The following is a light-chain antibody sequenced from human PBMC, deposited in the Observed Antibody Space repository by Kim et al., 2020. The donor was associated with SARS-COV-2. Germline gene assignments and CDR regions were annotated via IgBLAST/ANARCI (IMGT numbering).Light chain of an antibody. Sequence: SYELTQPLSVSVALGQTARITCGGNHIGSKNVHWCQQKPGQAPVVVIYSDSNRPSGIPERFSGSNSGNTATLTISRAQAGDEADYYCQVWDRSTASYVFG. CDR2: SDS. J-gene: IGLJ1*01. V-gene: IGLV3-9*01. CDR3: QVWDRSTASYV. CDR1: HIGSKN.